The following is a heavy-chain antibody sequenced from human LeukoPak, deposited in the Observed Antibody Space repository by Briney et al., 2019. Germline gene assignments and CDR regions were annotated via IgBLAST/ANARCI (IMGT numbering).Heavy chain of an antibody. J-gene: IGHJ5*02. CDR2: IRSKAYGGTT. CDR1: GFTFGDYA. V-gene: IGHV3-49*04. Sequence: PGGSLRLSCTASGFTFGDYAMSWVRQAPGKGLEWVGFIRSKAYGGTTEYAASVKGRFTISRDDSKSIAYLQMNSLKTEDTAVYYCTRGDWWFDPWGQGTLVTVSS. CDR3: TRGDWWFDP. D-gene: IGHD2-21*01.